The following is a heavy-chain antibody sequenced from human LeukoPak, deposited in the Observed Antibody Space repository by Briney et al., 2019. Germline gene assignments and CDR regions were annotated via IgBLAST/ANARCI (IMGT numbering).Heavy chain of an antibody. CDR3: ARGGGLDV. Sequence: SGGSLRLSCAASGFTFSSYWMSWVRQAPGKGLEWVANINQDESKKQYVDSVKGRFTISRDNAKNSLYLQMNSLRAEDTAVYFCARGGGLDVWGQGATVTVSS. CDR2: INQDESKK. CDR1: GFTFSSYW. J-gene: IGHJ6*02. V-gene: IGHV3-7*04.